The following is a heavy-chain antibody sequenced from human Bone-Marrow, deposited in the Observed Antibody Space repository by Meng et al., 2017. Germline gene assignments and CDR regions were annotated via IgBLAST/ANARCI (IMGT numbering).Heavy chain of an antibody. V-gene: IGHV3-43D*03. Sequence: GGSLRSSCAASGFTFDDYAMHWVRQAPGKGLEWVSLISWDGGSTYYADSVKGRFTISRDNSKNSLYLQMNSLRAEDTALYYCAKAAAAGDYYYYYGMDVWGQGTTVTVSS. CDR2: ISWDGGST. CDR3: AKAAAAGDYYYYYGMDV. J-gene: IGHJ6*02. D-gene: IGHD6-13*01. CDR1: GFTFDDYA.